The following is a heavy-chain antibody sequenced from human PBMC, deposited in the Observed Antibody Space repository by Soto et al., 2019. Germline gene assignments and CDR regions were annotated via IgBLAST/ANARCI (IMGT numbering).Heavy chain of an antibody. CDR2: ISWSGTNR. CDR1: GFTFDDEA. J-gene: IGHJ5*02. D-gene: IGHD1-26*01. V-gene: IGHV3-20*04. Sequence: EVQLVESGRGVVRPGGSLRLSCIASGFTFDDEAMSWVRQAPGKGLEWVSGISWSGTNRGYADSVKGRFTISRDNAKNSLYLQMNSLRAEDTALYYCARGGATYPPTSWGQGTLVTVSS. CDR3: ARGGATYPPTS.